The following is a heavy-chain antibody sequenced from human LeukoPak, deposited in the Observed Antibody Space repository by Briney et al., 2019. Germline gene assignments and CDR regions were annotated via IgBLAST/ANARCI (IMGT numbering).Heavy chain of an antibody. V-gene: IGHV4-4*02. CDR3: ARDKWEPRYAFDI. Sequence: GSLRLSCAASGFTFSSYAMSWVRQAPGKGLEWIGEINHSGSTNYNPSLKSRVTISVDKSKTQFSLKLSSVTAADTPVYYCARDKWEPRYAFDIWGQGTMVTVSS. CDR1: GFTFSSYA. D-gene: IGHD1-26*01. J-gene: IGHJ3*02. CDR2: INHSGST.